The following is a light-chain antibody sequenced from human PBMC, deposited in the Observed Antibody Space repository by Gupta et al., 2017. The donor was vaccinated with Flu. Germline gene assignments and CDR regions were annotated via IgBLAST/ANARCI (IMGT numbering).Light chain of an antibody. CDR3: QQYYSYRT. Sequence: TGDRVTITCRASQGISSYLAWYQQKPGKAPKLLIYAASTLQSGVPSRFSGSGSGTDFTLTISCLQSEDFATYYCQQYYSYRTFGQGTKVEIK. CDR2: AAS. CDR1: QGISSY. V-gene: IGKV1-8*01. J-gene: IGKJ1*01.